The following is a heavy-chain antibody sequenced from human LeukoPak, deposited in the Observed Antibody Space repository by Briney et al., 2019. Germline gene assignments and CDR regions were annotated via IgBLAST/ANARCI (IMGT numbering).Heavy chain of an antibody. V-gene: IGHV3-23*01. CDR3: ANDIVVVPAEDY. Sequence: PGGSLRLSCAASGFPFSSYAMSWVRQAPGKGLEWVSAISGSGGSTYYADSVKGRFTISRDNSKNTLYLQMNSLRAEDTAVYYCANDIVVVPAEDYWGQGTLVTVSS. D-gene: IGHD2-2*01. CDR1: GFPFSSYA. CDR2: ISGSGGST. J-gene: IGHJ4*02.